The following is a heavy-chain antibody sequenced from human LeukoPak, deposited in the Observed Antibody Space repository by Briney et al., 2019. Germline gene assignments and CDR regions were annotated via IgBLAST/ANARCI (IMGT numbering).Heavy chain of an antibody. J-gene: IGHJ4*02. Sequence: GGSLRLSCAVSGITLSNYGMSWVRHAPGKGLEWVAGISDSGGGTHYADSVKGRFTISTDNPKNTLYLQMNSLRAEDTAVYFCAKRGVVIRVILVGFHKEAYYFDSWGQGALVTVSS. CDR1: GITLSNYG. V-gene: IGHV3-23*01. CDR3: AKRGVVIRVILVGFHKEAYYFDS. CDR2: ISDSGGGT. D-gene: IGHD3-22*01.